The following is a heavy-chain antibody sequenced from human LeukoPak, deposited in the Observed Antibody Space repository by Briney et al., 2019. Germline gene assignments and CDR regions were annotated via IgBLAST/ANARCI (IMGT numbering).Heavy chain of an antibody. CDR3: ARVPAVAGTYYYMDV. Sequence: GGSLRLSCAASGFTFSSYSMNWVRQAPGKGLEWVSSISSSSSYIYYADSVKGRFTISRDNAKNSLYLQMNSLRAEDTAVYYCARVPAVAGTYYYMDVWGKGTTVTVSS. D-gene: IGHD6-19*01. CDR2: ISSSSSYI. V-gene: IGHV3-21*01. CDR1: GFTFSSYS. J-gene: IGHJ6*03.